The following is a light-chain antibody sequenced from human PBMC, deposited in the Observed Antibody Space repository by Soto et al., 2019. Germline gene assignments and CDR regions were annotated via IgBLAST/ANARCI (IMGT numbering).Light chain of an antibody. J-gene: IGLJ1*01. V-gene: IGLV2-18*01. CDR2: EVS. CDR3: SLYTSEDAYV. CDR1: STDFVSYNR. Sequence: SRLTQPPSVSLSPGQSVPISCTGTSTDFVSYNRVSWYQQPPGTAPKLMIYEVSKRPSGVPDRFSGSKSGTTASLTISGLQAADEADYYCSLYTSEDAYVFGTGTKVTVL.